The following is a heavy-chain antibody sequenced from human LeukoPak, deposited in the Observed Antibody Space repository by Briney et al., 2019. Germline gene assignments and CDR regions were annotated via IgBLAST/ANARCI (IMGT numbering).Heavy chain of an antibody. D-gene: IGHD3-16*01. CDR1: GGSFSGFY. CDR2: VSQSGST. CDR3: ARATDDEFYLYYGMDV. J-gene: IGHJ6*02. V-gene: IGHV4-34*01. Sequence: SETLSLTCAVYGGSFSGFYWSWIRQPPGRGLEWIGEVSQSGSTNCNPSLKSRITMSVDTSKNQFSLQLRSMTAADTAVYFCARATDDEFYLYYGMDVWGRGTTVTVSS.